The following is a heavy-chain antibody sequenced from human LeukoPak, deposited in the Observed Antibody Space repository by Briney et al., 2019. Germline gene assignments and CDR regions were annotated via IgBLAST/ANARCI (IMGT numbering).Heavy chain of an antibody. Sequence: PGGSLRLSCAASGFTFTSYWMHWVRQAPGEGLVWVSRINNDGGTTTYADSVKGRFTVSRDNADNTMLLQMNSVRDEDTAVYYCATKQWLAPPLDSWGQGTPVTVSS. CDR2: INNDGGTT. V-gene: IGHV3-74*01. CDR3: ATKQWLAPPLDS. CDR1: GFTFTSYW. D-gene: IGHD6-19*01. J-gene: IGHJ4*02.